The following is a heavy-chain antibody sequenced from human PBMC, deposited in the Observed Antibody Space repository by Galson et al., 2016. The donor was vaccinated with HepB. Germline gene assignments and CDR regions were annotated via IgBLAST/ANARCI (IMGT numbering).Heavy chain of an antibody. CDR3: ARHALGSSGWHFLDY. V-gene: IGHV5-10-1*01. CDR1: GYSFTSYW. D-gene: IGHD6-19*01. J-gene: IGHJ4*02. Sequence: QSGAEVKKPGESLRISCETSGYSFTSYWITWVRQVPGKGLEWLGKTDPRDSSTNYSPSLQGHVIISSDKSISTAYLQWRSLEASDTAMYYCARHALGSSGWHFLDYWDRGTLVSVSS. CDR2: TDPRDSST.